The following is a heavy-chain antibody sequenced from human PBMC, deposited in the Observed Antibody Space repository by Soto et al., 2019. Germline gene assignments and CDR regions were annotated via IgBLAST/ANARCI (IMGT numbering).Heavy chain of an antibody. D-gene: IGHD3-9*01. CDR2: IDPSDSYT. V-gene: IGHV5-10-1*01. CDR3: GRNYDILTGFDY. Sequence: VESLKISCQGSGDSFTNYGSSWVREMPGKGLEWMGRIDPSDSYTNYSPSFQGHVTILADKSISTSYLQWSSLRASDTAMYYCGRNYDILTGFDYWGQGTQVTVSS. J-gene: IGHJ4*02. CDR1: GDSFTNYG.